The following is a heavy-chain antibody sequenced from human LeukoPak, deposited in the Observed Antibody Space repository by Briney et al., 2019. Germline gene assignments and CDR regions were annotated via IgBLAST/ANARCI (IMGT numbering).Heavy chain of an antibody. J-gene: IGHJ5*02. CDR2: IYYSGST. CDR3: ARLHPTIPGGGWFDP. CDR1: GGSISSSSYY. Sequence: PSETLSLTCTVSGGSISSSSYYWGWIRQPPGKGLEWIGSIYYSGSTYYNPSLKSRVTISVDTSKNQFSLKLSSVTAADTAVYYCARLHPTIPGGGWFDPWGQGTLVTVSS. V-gene: IGHV4-39*01. D-gene: IGHD5-12*01.